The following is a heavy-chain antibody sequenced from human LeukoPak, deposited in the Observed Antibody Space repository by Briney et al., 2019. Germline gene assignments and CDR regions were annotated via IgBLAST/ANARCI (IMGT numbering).Heavy chain of an antibody. V-gene: IGHV4-59*01. D-gene: IGHD3-9*01. CDR3: AGMRGDDILTGYDYYFDY. J-gene: IGHJ4*02. CDR1: GGSISSYY. CDR2: IYYSGST. Sequence: SETLSLTCTVSGGSISSYYSSWIRQPPGKGLEWLGYIYYSGSTNYNPSLKSRVTISVDTSKIQFSLTLSSVTAADTAVYYCAGMRGDDILTGYDYYFDYWGQGTLVTVSS.